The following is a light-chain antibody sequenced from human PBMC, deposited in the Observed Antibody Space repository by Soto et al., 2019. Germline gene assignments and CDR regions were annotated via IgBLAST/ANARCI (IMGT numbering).Light chain of an antibody. Sequence: EIVLTQSPATLSLSPGERATLFCRASQSVGSSLAWYKKKLGQAPRLLIYGASDRATDIPARFSGSGSGTDFTLIISSLEPEDFAFYVCQQGSTWPWTFGQGTKVDIK. CDR3: QQGSTWPWT. CDR1: QSVGSS. CDR2: GAS. V-gene: IGKV3-11*01. J-gene: IGKJ1*01.